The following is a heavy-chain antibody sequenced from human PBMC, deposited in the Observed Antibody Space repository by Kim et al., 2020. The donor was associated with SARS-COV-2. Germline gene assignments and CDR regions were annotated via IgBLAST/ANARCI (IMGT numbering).Heavy chain of an antibody. Sequence: GGSLRLSCAASGFTFSSYEMNWVRQAPGKGLEWVSYISSSGSTIYYADSVKGRFTISRDNAKNSLYLQMNSLRAEDTAVYYCARDPDEWELQTHFDYWGQGTLVTVSS. CDR1: GFTFSSYE. CDR2: ISSSGSTI. D-gene: IGHD1-26*01. CDR3: ARDPDEWELQTHFDY. J-gene: IGHJ4*02. V-gene: IGHV3-48*03.